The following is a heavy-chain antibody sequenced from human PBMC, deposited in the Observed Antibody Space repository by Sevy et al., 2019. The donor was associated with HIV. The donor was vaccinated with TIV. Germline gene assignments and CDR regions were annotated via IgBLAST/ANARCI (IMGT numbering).Heavy chain of an antibody. CDR2: IKSKTDGGTT. J-gene: IGHJ1*01. V-gene: IGHV3-15*01. CDR3: TTDRYYYDSSGYPDLQH. Sequence: GESLKISCAASGFTFSNAWMSWVRQAPGKGLEWVGRIKSKTDGGTTDYAAPVKGRFTISRDDSKNTPYLQMNSLKTEDTAVYYCTTDRYYYDSSGYPDLQHWGQGTLVTVSS. D-gene: IGHD3-22*01. CDR1: GFTFSNAW.